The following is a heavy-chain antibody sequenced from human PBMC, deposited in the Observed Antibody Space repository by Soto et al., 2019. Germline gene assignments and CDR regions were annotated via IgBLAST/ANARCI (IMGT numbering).Heavy chain of an antibody. D-gene: IGHD3-3*01. CDR3: ARGLTIFGVAKTQPSGMDV. CDR1: GGTFSSYA. CDR2: IIPIFGTA. J-gene: IGHJ6*02. V-gene: IGHV1-69*13. Sequence: GASVKVSCKASGGTFSSYAISWVRQAPGQGLEWMGGIIPIFGTANYAQKFQGRVTITADESTSTAYMELSSLRSEDTAVYYCARGLTIFGVAKTQPSGMDVWGQGTTVTVSS.